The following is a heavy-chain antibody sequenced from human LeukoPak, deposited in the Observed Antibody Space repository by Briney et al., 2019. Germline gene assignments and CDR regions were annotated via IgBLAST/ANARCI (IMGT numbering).Heavy chain of an antibody. J-gene: IGHJ5*02. D-gene: IGHD1-26*01. CDR2: INTNTGNP. CDR3: ARDLVGATTRWFDP. Sequence: ASVKVSCKASGYTFTSYGISWVRQAPGQGLEWMGWINTNTGNPTYAQGFTGRFVFSLDTSVSTAYLQISSLKAEDTAVYYCARDLVGATTRWFDPWGQGTLVTVSS. V-gene: IGHV7-4-1*02. CDR1: GYTFTSYG.